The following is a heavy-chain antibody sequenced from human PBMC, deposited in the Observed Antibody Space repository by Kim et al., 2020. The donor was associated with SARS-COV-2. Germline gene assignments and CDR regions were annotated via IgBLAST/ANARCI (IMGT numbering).Heavy chain of an antibody. CDR1: GFTFSSFG. J-gene: IGHJ3*02. CDR2: IWFDGSKK. V-gene: IGHV3-33*01. CDR3: ARRRSTSRRIGQTFDI. D-gene: IGHD2-2*01. Sequence: GGSLRLSCAASGFTFSSFGMHWVRQAPGKGLEWVAVIWFDGSKKYYADSVKGRFTISRDNSKNTLYLQMNSLRVEDTAVYYCARRRSTSRRIGQTFDIWDQGTMVTVSS.